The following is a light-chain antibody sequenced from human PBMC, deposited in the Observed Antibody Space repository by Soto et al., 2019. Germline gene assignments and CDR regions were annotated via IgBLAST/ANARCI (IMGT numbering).Light chain of an antibody. V-gene: IGLV1-40*01. CDR2: GNS. CDR3: HSYDSSLSGWV. CDR1: SSNIGAGYD. J-gene: IGLJ3*02. Sequence: QSVLTQPPSVSGAPGQRGTISCTGSSSNIGAGYDVHWYQQLPGTAPKLLVYGNSNRPSGVPDRFSGSKSGTSASLAITGLQAEDEADYYCHSYDSSLSGWVFGGGTTLPVL.